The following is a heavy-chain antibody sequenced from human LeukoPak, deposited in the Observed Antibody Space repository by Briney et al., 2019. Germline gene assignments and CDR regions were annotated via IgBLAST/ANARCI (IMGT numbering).Heavy chain of an antibody. V-gene: IGHV1-2*02. CDR3: ARVRLADERAWAY. CDR1: GCTFSDFY. J-gene: IGHJ4*02. CDR2: ITPKSGDT. Sequence: ASVKVSCKASGCTFSDFYIHWVRQAPGQGLEYVGWITPKSGDTYSPQRFQGRVTMTRDASISTAYMELSSLRSDDTAVYFCARVRLADERAWAYWGQGTLVTVSS. D-gene: IGHD3-3*02.